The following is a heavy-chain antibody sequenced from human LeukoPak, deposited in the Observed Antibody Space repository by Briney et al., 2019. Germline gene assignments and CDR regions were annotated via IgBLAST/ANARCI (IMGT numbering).Heavy chain of an antibody. CDR3: ARGYCSGGSCYFVPSFDY. V-gene: IGHV3-64*01. D-gene: IGHD2-15*01. J-gene: IGHJ4*02. CDR2: ISSNGGST. CDR1: RFTFSSYA. Sequence: GGSLRLSCAASRFTFSSYAMHWVRQAPGKGLEYVSAISSNGGSTYYANSVKGRFTISRDNSKNTLYLQMGSLRAEDMAVYYCARGYCSGGSCYFVPSFDYWGQGTLVTVSS.